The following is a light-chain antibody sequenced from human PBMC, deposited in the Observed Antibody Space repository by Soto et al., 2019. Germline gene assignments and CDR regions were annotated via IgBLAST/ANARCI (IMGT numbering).Light chain of an antibody. CDR3: SSYTESSNYV. CDR1: SSDLAIYNY. CDR2: QVT. Sequence: QSVLTQPASVSGSPGQSITISCTGTSSDLAIYNYVSWYQQQPGKAPKLMSYQVTNRPSGVSNRFSGSRSGNTASLTISGLQAEDEADYYCSSYTESSNYVFGTGTKLTVL. V-gene: IGLV2-14*01. J-gene: IGLJ1*01.